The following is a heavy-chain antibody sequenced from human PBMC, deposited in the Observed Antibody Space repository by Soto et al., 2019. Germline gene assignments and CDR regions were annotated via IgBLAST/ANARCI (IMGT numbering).Heavy chain of an antibody. J-gene: IGHJ4*02. CDR3: ARQKGAYCSGGDCYSSTRPDY. CDR2: IYNSGST. D-gene: IGHD2-15*01. Sequence: PGKGLEWIGFIYNSGSTTYNPSLKSRVTISVDTSKNQFSLKLSSVTAADTAVYYCARQKGAYCSGGDCYSSTRPDYWGQATLVSVSS. V-gene: IGHV4-61*07.